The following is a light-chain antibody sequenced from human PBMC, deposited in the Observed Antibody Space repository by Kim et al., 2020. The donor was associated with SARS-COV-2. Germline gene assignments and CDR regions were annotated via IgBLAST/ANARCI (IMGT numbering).Light chain of an antibody. CDR2: MAS. CDR3: QQYNTYPWT. V-gene: IGKV1-5*03. Sequence: ASVGDRVTITCRASQSISSGLAWYQQKPGKAPKVMIYMASRLESGVPSRFSGSGSETEFTLTISSLQPDDFATYYCQQYNTYPWTFGQGTKVDIK. J-gene: IGKJ1*01. CDR1: QSISSG.